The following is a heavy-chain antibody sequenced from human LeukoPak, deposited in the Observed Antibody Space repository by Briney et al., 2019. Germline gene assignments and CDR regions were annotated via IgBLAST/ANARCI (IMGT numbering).Heavy chain of an antibody. V-gene: IGHV4-34*08. CDR2: INHSGST. CDR3: AMGQQHLVTSRSTNRSRYFDL. Sequence: SETLSLTCAVYGGTFSGYYWSWIRQPPGKGLEWIGEINHSGSTNYNPSLKSRVTISVDTSKNQFSLKLSSVTAADMAVYYCAMGQQHLVTSRSTNRSRYFDLWGRGTLVTVSS. CDR1: GGTFSGYY. D-gene: IGHD6-13*01. J-gene: IGHJ2*01.